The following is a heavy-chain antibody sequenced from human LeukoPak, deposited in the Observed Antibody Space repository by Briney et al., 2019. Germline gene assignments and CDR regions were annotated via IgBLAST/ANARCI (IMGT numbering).Heavy chain of an antibody. V-gene: IGHV1-18*01. J-gene: IGHJ4*02. Sequence: ASVKVSCKASGYTFTSYSISWVRQAAGQGLEWMVWISAYNGNTIYAQKVKGRVTMTTDTSTSTAYMELRSLKSDDTAVYYCARASYCSDGSCYSDYWGQGTLVTVSS. D-gene: IGHD2-15*01. CDR1: GYTFTSYS. CDR3: ARASYCSDGSCYSDY. CDR2: ISAYNGNT.